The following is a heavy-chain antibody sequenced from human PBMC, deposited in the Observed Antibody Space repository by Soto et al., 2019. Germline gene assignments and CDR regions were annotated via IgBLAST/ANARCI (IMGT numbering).Heavy chain of an antibody. V-gene: IGHV3-21*01. J-gene: IGHJ6*03. D-gene: IGHD2-2*01. CDR2: ISSSSSYI. CDR3: ARDPAPDCSSTSCYFYYYYYMDV. CDR1: GFTFSSYS. Sequence: PGGSLRLSCAASGFTFSSYSMNWVRQAPGKGLEWVSSISSSSSYIYNADSVKGRFTISRDNAKNSLYLQMNSLRAEDTAVYYCARDPAPDCSSTSCYFYYYYYMDVWGKGTTVTVSS.